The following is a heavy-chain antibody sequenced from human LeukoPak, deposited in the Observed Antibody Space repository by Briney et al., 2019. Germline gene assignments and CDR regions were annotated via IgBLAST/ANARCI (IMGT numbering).Heavy chain of an antibody. Sequence: GGSLRLSCAASGFTFSSCAMSWVRQAPGKGLEWVSTIIDSGNSIYYADSVQGRFTISRDNSKSTLCLQMNSLRAEDTAVYYCAKQLGYCSDGSCYFPYWGQGTLVTVSS. J-gene: IGHJ4*02. CDR3: AKQLGYCSDGSCYFPY. D-gene: IGHD2-15*01. V-gene: IGHV3-23*01. CDR2: IIDSGNSI. CDR1: GFTFSSCA.